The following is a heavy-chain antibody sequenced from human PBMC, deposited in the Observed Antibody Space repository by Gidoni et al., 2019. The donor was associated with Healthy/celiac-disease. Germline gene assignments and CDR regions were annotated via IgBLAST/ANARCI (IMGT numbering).Heavy chain of an antibody. D-gene: IGHD6-19*01. Sequence: QVQLQESGPGLVKPSETLSLTCTVPGGSISSYYWSWIRQPPGKGLEWIGYIYYSGSTNYNPSLKSRVTISVDTSKNQFSLKLSSVTAADTAVYYCARELGIAVAGTRWFDPWGQGTLVTVSS. V-gene: IGHV4-59*01. CDR3: ARELGIAVAGTRWFDP. CDR1: GGSISSYY. CDR2: IYYSGST. J-gene: IGHJ5*02.